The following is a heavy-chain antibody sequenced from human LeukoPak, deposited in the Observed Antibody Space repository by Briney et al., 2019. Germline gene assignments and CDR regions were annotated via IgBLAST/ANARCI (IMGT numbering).Heavy chain of an antibody. D-gene: IGHD6-19*01. J-gene: IGHJ4*02. CDR3: ARGSSTVSAGYY. V-gene: IGHV3-53*01. CDR2: IYSGGTT. CDR1: GFTVSSNH. Sequence: PGGSLRLSCAASGFTVSSNHMTWVRQAPGKGLEWVSVIYSGGTTFYADSVKGRFTLSRDNSKNTLCLQMNSLRAEDTAVYYCARGSSTVSAGYYWGQGTLVTVSS.